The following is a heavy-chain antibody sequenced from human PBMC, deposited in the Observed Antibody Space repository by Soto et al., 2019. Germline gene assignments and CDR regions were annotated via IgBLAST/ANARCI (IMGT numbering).Heavy chain of an antibody. Sequence: SETLSLTCTVSGGSISSYYWSWIRQPPGKGLEWTGYIYYSGSTNYNPSLKSRVTISVDTSKNQFSLKLSSVTAADTAVYYCAREGRVAGLDYCGQGTLVTISS. J-gene: IGHJ4*02. CDR3: AREGRVAGLDY. CDR2: IYYSGST. D-gene: IGHD6-13*01. V-gene: IGHV4-59*01. CDR1: GGSISSYY.